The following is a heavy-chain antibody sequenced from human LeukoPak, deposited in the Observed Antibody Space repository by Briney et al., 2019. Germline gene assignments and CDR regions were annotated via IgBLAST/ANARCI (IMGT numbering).Heavy chain of an antibody. Sequence: ASVKVSCKASGYTFTSYGISWVRQAPGQGLEWMGIINPSGGSTSYAQKFQGRVTMTRDTSTSTVYMELSSLRSEDTAVYYCARTRDQRTHFDYWGQGTLVTVSS. V-gene: IGHV1-46*01. J-gene: IGHJ4*02. CDR1: GYTFTSYG. CDR3: ARTRDQRTHFDY. CDR2: INPSGGST. D-gene: IGHD2-2*01.